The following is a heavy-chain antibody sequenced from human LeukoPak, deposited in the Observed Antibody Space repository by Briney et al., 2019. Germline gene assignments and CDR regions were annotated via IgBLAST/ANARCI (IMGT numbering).Heavy chain of an antibody. J-gene: IGHJ5*02. D-gene: IGHD6-19*01. CDR1: GGSISSYY. CDR2: IHYSGST. CDR3: ARGVAVAGTGNWFDP. V-gene: IGHV4-59*01. Sequence: SETLSLTCTVSGGSISSYYWSWIRQPPGKGLEWIGYIHYSGSTNYNPSLKSRVTISVDTSKNQFSLKLSSVTAADTAVYYCARGVAVAGTGNWFDPWGQGTLVTVSS.